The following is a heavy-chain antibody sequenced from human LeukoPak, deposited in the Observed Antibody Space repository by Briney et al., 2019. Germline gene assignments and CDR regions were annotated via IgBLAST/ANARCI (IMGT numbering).Heavy chain of an antibody. Sequence: GSLRLSCAASGFTFSSYAMSWVRQAPGKGLEWVGFIRGKAYGATTEYAASVKGRFTISRDDSKSIAYLQMNSLKTEDTAVYYCTRVRGYNGFDYWGQGTLVTVSS. CDR3: TRVRGYNGFDY. CDR1: GFTFSSYA. V-gene: IGHV3-49*04. CDR2: IRGKAYGATT. D-gene: IGHD5-12*01. J-gene: IGHJ4*02.